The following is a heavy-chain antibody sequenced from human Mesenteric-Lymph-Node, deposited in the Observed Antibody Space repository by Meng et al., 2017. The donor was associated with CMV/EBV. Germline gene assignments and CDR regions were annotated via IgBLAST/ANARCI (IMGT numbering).Heavy chain of an antibody. J-gene: IGHJ4*02. Sequence: GESLRLSCAASGFTFDDYGMSWVRQAPGKGLEWVSGINWNGGSTGYADSVKGRFTISRDNAKNSLYLQMNSLRAEDTALYYCARDWVPAGIAAAAPGYWGQGTLVTVSS. CDR3: ARDWVPAGIAAAAPGY. CDR1: GFTFDDYG. V-gene: IGHV3-20*04. CDR2: INWNGGST. D-gene: IGHD6-13*01.